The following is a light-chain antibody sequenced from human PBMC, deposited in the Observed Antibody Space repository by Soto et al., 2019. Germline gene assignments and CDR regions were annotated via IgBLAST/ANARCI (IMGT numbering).Light chain of an antibody. J-gene: IGKJ2*01. V-gene: IGKV4-1*01. Sequence: DIVMTQSPDSLAVSLGERATINCKSSQSVLYSSNNKNYLAWYRQKPGQPPKLIIYWVSIRESGVPDRISGSGSGTDFTLTISSLQAEDVAVYYCQQYYSTPPYTFGQGTKLEIK. CDR3: QQYYSTPPYT. CDR1: QSVLYSSNNKNY. CDR2: WVS.